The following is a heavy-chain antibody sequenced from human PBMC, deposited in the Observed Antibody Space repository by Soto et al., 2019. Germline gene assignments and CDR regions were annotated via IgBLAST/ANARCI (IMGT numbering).Heavy chain of an antibody. CDR1: GFTFSNFA. V-gene: IGHV3-48*03. D-gene: IGHD3-9*01. J-gene: IGHJ4*02. Sequence: GSLRLSCAASGFTFSNFAVNWARQAPGKGLEWLAFISSTGSAEYYADAVKGRFTVSRDNVKNLAFLQMNSLRDEDTAVYYCARDKDWAFDYWGQGTLVTVSS. CDR2: ISSTGSAE. CDR3: ARDKDWAFDY.